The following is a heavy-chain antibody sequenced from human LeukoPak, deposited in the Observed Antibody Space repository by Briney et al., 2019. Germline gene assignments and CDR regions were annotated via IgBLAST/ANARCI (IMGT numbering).Heavy chain of an antibody. CDR2: IYPGDSDT. V-gene: IGHV5-51*01. CDR3: ARQYGRPFDY. Sequence: GESLKISCKGSGYSFTSYWIGWVRQMPVKGLEWMGIIYPGDSDTRYSPSFQGQVTISADKSISTAYLQWSSLKATDTGIYYCARQYGRPFDYWGQGTLVTVSS. CDR1: GYSFTSYW. J-gene: IGHJ4*02. D-gene: IGHD4-17*01.